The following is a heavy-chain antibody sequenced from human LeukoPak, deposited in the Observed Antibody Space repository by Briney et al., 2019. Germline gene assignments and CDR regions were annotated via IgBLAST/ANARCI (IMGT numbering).Heavy chain of an antibody. CDR2: MNHSGSA. CDR1: GGSFSGYY. V-gene: IGHV4-34*01. CDR3: ARDWFSSSWFY. J-gene: IGHJ4*02. Sequence: PSETLSLTCAVYGGSFSGYYWTWIRQPPGKGLEWIGEMNHSGSANYNPSLKSRVTISVDTSKNQCSLRLSSVTAADAAVYYCARDWFSSSWFYWGQGTLVTVSS. D-gene: IGHD6-13*01.